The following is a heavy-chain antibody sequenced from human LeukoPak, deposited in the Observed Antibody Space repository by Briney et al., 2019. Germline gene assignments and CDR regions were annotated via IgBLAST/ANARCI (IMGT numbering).Heavy chain of an antibody. CDR3: AKATNWNYFYFDY. CDR1: GFTFSSYA. V-gene: IGHV3-23*01. J-gene: IGHJ4*02. Sequence: PGGSLRLSCAASGFTFSSYAMSWVHQAPGKGLEWVSAISGSGGSTYYADSVKGRFTISRDNSKNTLYLQMNSLRAEDTAVYYCAKATNWNYFYFDYWGQGTLVTVSS. CDR2: ISGSGGST. D-gene: IGHD1-7*01.